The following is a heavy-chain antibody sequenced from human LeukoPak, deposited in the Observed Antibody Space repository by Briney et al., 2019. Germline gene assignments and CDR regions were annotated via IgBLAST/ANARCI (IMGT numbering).Heavy chain of an antibody. D-gene: IGHD2-15*01. CDR3: ARVVVAATGWEPSEGDYYYGMDV. CDR1: GGSFRGYY. J-gene: IGHJ6*02. CDR2: IYYSGST. V-gene: IGHV4-34*01. Sequence: SETLSLTCAVYGGSFRGYYWSWIRQPPGKGLAWIGYIYYSGSTYYNPSLKSRVTISVDTSKNQFSLKLSSVTAADTAVYYCARVVVAATGWEPSEGDYYYGMDVWGQGTTVTVSS.